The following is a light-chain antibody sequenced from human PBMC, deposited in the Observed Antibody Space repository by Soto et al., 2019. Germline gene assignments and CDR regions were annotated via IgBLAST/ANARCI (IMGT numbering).Light chain of an antibody. J-gene: IGKJ5*01. CDR3: QQINSLPIT. V-gene: IGKV1-9*01. CDR2: TVS. CDR1: QGINNY. Sequence: DIQLTQSPSFLSASVGDRDTITCRASQGINNYLAWYQQKPGKAPKLLIHTVSTLQSGVPSRFSGSGSGTEFTLTISSLQPDDFASYYCQQINSLPITFGQGTRLEIK.